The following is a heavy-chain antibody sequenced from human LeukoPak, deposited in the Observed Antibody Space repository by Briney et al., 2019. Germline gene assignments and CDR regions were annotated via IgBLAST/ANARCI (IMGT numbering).Heavy chain of an antibody. CDR2: ISSSSSYI. CDR3: ASAAPTSYWFDP. Sequence: GGSLRLSCAASGFTFSSYSMNWVRQAPGKGLEWVSSISSSSSYIYYADSVKGRFTISIDNAKNSLYLQMNSLRAEDTAVYYCASAAPTSYWFDPWGQGTLVTVSS. CDR1: GFTFSSYS. J-gene: IGHJ5*02. D-gene: IGHD2-2*01. V-gene: IGHV3-21*01.